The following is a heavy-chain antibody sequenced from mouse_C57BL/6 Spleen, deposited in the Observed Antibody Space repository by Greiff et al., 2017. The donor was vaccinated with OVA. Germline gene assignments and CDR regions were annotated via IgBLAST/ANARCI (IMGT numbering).Heavy chain of an antibody. CDR3: AREVSLDNSSSPYVDY. J-gene: IGHJ2*01. CDR1: GYTFTDYY. CDR2: INPNNGGT. V-gene: IGHV1-26*01. D-gene: IGHD1-1*01. Sequence: EVQLQQSGPELVKPGASVKISCKASGYTFTDYYMNWVKQSHGKSLEWIGDINPNNGGTSYNQKFKGKATLTVDKSSSTAYMELRSLTTEESAVYYCAREVSLDNSSSPYVDYWGQGTTRTVSS.